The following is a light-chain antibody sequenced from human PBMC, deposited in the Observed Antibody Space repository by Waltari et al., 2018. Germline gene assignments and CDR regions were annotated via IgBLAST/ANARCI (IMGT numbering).Light chain of an antibody. CDR2: EVS. Sequence: QSALTQPASVSASPGQSITISCSGTDSDVGAYDFVSWYKQHPGKAPHLIIYEVSNRPAGISNRFSASKAGNTASLTISGLQAEDEADYYCSSYTTSSAPGVFGTGTRVTVL. J-gene: IGLJ1*01. CDR1: DSDVGAYDF. CDR3: SSYTTSSAPGV. V-gene: IGLV2-14*01.